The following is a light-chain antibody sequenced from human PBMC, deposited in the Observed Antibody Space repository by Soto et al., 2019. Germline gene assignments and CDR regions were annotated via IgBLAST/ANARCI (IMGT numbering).Light chain of an antibody. CDR3: SSYTSSSTPLYV. J-gene: IGLJ1*01. Sequence: QSALTQPASVSGSPGQSITISCTGTSSDVGGYNYVSWYQQHPGKAPKLMIYDVSNRPSGVSNRFSGSKSGNTASLTISGLQAEDEADYYCSSYTSSSTPLYVVGTGTKVTV. V-gene: IGLV2-14*01. CDR2: DVS. CDR1: SSDVGGYNY.